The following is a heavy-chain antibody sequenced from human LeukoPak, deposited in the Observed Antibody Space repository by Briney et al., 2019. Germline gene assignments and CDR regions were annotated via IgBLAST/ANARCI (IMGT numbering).Heavy chain of an antibody. J-gene: IGHJ6*03. CDR1: GFTFSDYY. D-gene: IGHD6-6*01. V-gene: IGHV3-11*01. CDR2: ISSSGSTI. CDR3: ARLRSARPGYYYYYYMDV. Sequence: PGGSLRLSCAASGFTFSDYYMSWIRQAPGKGLEWVSYISSSGSTIYYADSVKGRFTISRDNAKNSLYLQINSLRAEDTAVYYCARLRSARPGYYYYYYMDVWGKGTTVTVSS.